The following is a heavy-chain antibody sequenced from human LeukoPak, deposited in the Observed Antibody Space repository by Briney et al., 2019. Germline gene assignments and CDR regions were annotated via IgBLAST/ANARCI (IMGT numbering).Heavy chain of an antibody. D-gene: IGHD2-21*01. CDR3: ARAPVTSCRGAYCYPFDY. CDR1: GFSLSSHA. CDR2: TSSSDAGT. Sequence: GGSLRLSCAASGFSLSSHAMSWVRQAPGKGLEWVSATSSSDAGTYYADSVRGRFTISRDNSKNTLYLQMNSLRAEDAAVYYCARAPVTSCRGAYCYPFDYWGQGTLVTVSS. J-gene: IGHJ4*02. V-gene: IGHV3-23*01.